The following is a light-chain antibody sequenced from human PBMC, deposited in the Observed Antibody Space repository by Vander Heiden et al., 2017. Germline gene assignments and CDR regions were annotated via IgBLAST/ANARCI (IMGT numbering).Light chain of an antibody. V-gene: IGKV1-39*01. CDR1: QSISSY. CDR2: AAS. Sequence: SPSSLSASVGDRVTITCRASQSISSYLNWYQQKPGKAPKLLIYAASSLQSGVPSRLSGSGSGTDFTLTISSRQPEDFATYYCQQNDSNPLKTFGQGTKMEIK. J-gene: IGKJ2*01. CDR3: QQNDSNPLKT.